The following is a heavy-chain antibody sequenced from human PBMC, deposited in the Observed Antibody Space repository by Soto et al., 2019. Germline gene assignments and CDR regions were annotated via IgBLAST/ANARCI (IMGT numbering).Heavy chain of an antibody. CDR2: ISYSGSA. CDR3: ARFPSPAWFDP. J-gene: IGHJ5*02. CDR1: GGSINNYY. D-gene: IGHD3-10*01. V-gene: IGHV4-59*08. Sequence: NPSETLSLTCTVSGGSINNYYWSWIRQPPGKGLEWIAYISYSGSATYNPSLKSRVTISVDTSKNQFSLNLSSVTAADTAVYYCARFPSPAWFDPWGQGTLVTVSS.